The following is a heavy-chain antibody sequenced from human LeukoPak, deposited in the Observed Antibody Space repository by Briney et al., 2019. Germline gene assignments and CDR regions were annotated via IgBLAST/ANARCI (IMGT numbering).Heavy chain of an antibody. CDR2: ISSSSSYI. CDR3: ATSPRGGVDP. V-gene: IGHV3-21*01. CDR1: GFTFSSYS. Sequence: GGSLRLSCAASGFTFSSYSMNWVRQAPGKGLEWVSSISSSSSYIYYADSVKGRFTISRDNAKNSLYLQMNSLRAEDTAVYYCATSPRGGVDPWGQGTLVTVSS. J-gene: IGHJ5*02. D-gene: IGHD4-17*01.